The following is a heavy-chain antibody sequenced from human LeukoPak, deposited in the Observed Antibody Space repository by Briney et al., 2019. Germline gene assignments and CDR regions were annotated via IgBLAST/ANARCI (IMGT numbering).Heavy chain of an antibody. CDR3: ASTRLRSPRGRFDY. CDR1: GGSFSGYY. CDR2: INHSGST. Sequence: PSETLSLTCAVYGGSFSGYYWSWIRQPPGKGLEWIGEINHSGSTNYNPSLKSRVTISVDTSKNQFSLKLSSVTAADTAVYYCASTRLRSPRGRFDYWGQGTLVTVSS. D-gene: IGHD4-17*01. V-gene: IGHV4-34*01. J-gene: IGHJ4*02.